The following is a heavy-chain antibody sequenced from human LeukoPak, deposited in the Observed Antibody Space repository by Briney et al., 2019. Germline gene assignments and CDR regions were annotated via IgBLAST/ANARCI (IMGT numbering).Heavy chain of an antibody. CDR1: EFTFSRYN. V-gene: IGHV3-21*01. CDR2: ISSSSSYI. CDR3: ARDKRGATAY. D-gene: IGHD1-26*01. Sequence: GGSLRLSCAASEFTFSRYNMIWVRQAPGKGLEWVSSISSSSSYIYYADSVKGRFTISRDNAKNSLYLQMNSLRAEDTAVYYCARDKRGATAYWGQGTLVTVSS. J-gene: IGHJ4*02.